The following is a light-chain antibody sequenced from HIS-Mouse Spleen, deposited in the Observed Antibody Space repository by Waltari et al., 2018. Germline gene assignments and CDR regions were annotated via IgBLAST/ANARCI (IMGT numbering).Light chain of an antibody. J-gene: IGLJ2*01. CDR3: YSTDSSGNHRV. V-gene: IGLV3-10*01. CDR1: ALPKKY. CDR2: EDS. Sequence: SYELTQPPSVSVSPGQTARITRSGDALPKKYADWYQQKSGQAPVLVIYEDSKRPSGLPERFSGSSSGTMATLTISGAQVEDEADYYCYSTDSSGNHRVFGGGTKLTVL.